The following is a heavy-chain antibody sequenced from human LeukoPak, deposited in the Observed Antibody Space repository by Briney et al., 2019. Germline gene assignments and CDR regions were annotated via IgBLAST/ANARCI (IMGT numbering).Heavy chain of an antibody. Sequence: GSSVKVSCKASGGTFSSYAISWVRQAPGQGLEWMGRIIPILGIANYAQKFQGRVTVTADKSTSTAYMELSSLRSEDTAVYYCASSGGIVATISSPFDYWGQGTLVTVSS. CDR2: IIPILGIA. D-gene: IGHD5-12*01. CDR1: GGTFSSYA. CDR3: ASSGGIVATISSPFDY. V-gene: IGHV1-69*04. J-gene: IGHJ4*02.